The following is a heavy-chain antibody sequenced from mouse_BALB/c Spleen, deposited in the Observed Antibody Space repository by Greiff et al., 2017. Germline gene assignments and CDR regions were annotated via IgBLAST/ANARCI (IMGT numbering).Heavy chain of an antibody. Sequence: QVQLQQSGPGLVQPSQSLSITCTVSGFSLTSYGVHWVRQSPGKGLEWLGVIWSGGSTDYNAAFISRLSISKDNSKSQVFFKMNSLQANDTAIYYCARNNPTGTAEASYWYFDVWGAGTTVTVSS. J-gene: IGHJ1*01. CDR3: ARNNPTGTAEASYWYFDV. CDR2: IWSGGST. D-gene: IGHD4-1*02. V-gene: IGHV2-2*02. CDR1: GFSLTSYG.